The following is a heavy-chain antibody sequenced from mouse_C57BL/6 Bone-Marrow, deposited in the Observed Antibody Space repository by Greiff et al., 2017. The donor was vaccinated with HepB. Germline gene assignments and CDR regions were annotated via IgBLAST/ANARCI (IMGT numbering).Heavy chain of an antibody. CDR1: GFTFSNYW. CDR3: TGSIHYYGSSYYAMDY. V-gene: IGHV6-3*01. D-gene: IGHD1-1*01. CDR2: IRLKSDNYAT. J-gene: IGHJ4*01. Sequence: EVMLVESGGGLVQPGGSMKLSCVASGFTFSNYWMNWVRQSPEKGLEWVAQIRLKSDNYATHYAESVKGRFTISRDDSKSSVYLQMNNLRAEDTGIYYCTGSIHYYGSSYYAMDYWGQGTSVTVSS.